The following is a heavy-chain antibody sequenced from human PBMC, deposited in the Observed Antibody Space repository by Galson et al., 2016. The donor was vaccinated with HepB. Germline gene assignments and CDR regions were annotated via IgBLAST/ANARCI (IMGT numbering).Heavy chain of an antibody. Sequence: SVKVSCKASGYTFTSYAMHWVRQAPGQRLEWTRWINAGHGNTKYSQKFQGRVTITRDTSASTVYMELSSLRSEDTAVYYCARGALKYYDSSGSFDSWGQGTLVTVSS. D-gene: IGHD3-22*01. CDR2: INAGHGNT. CDR3: ARGALKYYDSSGSFDS. V-gene: IGHV1-3*01. CDR1: GYTFTSYA. J-gene: IGHJ4*02.